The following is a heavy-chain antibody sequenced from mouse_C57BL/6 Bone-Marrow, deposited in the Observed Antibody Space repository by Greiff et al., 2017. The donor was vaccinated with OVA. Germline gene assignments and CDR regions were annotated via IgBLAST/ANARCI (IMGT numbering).Heavy chain of an antibody. Sequence: EVQVVESGGDLVKPGGSLKLSCAASGFTFSSYGMSWVRQTPDKRLEWVATISSGGSYTYYPDSVKGRFTISRDNAKNTLYLQMSSLKSEDTAMYYCARGYYDYDKGYFDYWGQGTTLTVSS. V-gene: IGHV5-6*01. CDR2: ISSGGSYT. CDR3: ARGYYDYDKGYFDY. J-gene: IGHJ2*01. D-gene: IGHD2-4*01. CDR1: GFTFSSYG.